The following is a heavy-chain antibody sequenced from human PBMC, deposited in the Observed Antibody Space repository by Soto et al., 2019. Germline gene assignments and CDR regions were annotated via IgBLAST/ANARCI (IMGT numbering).Heavy chain of an antibody. D-gene: IGHD1-26*01. CDR2: IYYSGST. V-gene: IGHV4-39*01. CDR3: ARHGRIPPPNLYYYYYGMDV. Sequence: SETLSLTCTVSGGSISSSSYYWGWIRQPPGKGLEWIGSIYYSGSTYYNPSLKSRVTISVDTSKNQFSLKLSSVTAADTAVYYCARHGRIPPPNLYYYYYGMDVWGQGTTVTVSS. CDR1: GGSISSSSYY. J-gene: IGHJ6*02.